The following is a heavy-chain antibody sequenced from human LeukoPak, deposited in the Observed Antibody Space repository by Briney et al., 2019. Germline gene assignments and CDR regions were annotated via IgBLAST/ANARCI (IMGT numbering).Heavy chain of an antibody. CDR2: INHSGST. Sequence: PSETLSLTCAVYGGSFSGYYWSWIRQPPGKGLEWIGEINHSGSTNYNPSLKSRVTISVDTSKNQFSLKLSSVTAADTAVYYCARGKVRRDGYNWYYYYYMDVWGKGTTVTASS. CDR1: GGSFSGYY. D-gene: IGHD5-24*01. J-gene: IGHJ6*03. CDR3: ARGKVRRDGYNWYYYYYMDV. V-gene: IGHV4-34*01.